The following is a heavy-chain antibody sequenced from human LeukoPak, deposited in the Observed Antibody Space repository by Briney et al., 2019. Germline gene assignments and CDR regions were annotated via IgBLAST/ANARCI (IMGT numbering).Heavy chain of an antibody. Sequence: PGGSLRLSCAASGFTFDDYAMHWVRQAPGKGLEWVSLITWNGGSTFYADSVKGRFTISRDNSKDPLYLQMNSLRPEDTALYYCAKDRDYYYMDVWGKGTTVTVSS. CDR2: ITWNGGST. V-gene: IGHV3-43D*03. CDR1: GFTFDDYA. CDR3: AKDRDYYYMDV. J-gene: IGHJ6*03.